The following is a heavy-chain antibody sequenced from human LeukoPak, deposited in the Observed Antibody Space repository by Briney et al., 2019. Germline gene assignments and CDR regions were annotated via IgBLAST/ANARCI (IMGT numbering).Heavy chain of an antibody. CDR2: LSYDGSNK. V-gene: IGHV3-30-3*01. D-gene: IGHD1-26*01. J-gene: IGHJ3*02. CDR3: ARATSPGIVGATEAFDI. Sequence: PGGSLNPSCAAPGFTFGTYAMNGFRQAPAKGLGGVAVLSYDGSNKYYADSVKGRFTISRDNSKNTLYLQMNSLRAEDTAVYYCARATSPGIVGATEAFDIWGQGTMVTVSS. CDR1: GFTFGTYA.